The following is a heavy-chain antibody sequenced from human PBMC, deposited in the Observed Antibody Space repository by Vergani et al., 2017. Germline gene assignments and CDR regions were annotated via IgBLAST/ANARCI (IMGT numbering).Heavy chain of an antibody. CDR3: ARVNTETNGHLYYYYYMDV. Sequence: QVQLQQWGGGLLKPSETLSLTCVVNGGSFTSYHWTWIRQSPGEGLEWVGDMDHTGRPDYNPSLKSRLTMSVDKSRHQFSLTLNSVTASDTAIYFCARVNTETNGHLYYYYYMDVWGQGTAVTVS. CDR1: GGSFTSYH. CDR2: MDHTGRP. D-gene: IGHD4-11*01. V-gene: IGHV4-34*01. J-gene: IGHJ6*03.